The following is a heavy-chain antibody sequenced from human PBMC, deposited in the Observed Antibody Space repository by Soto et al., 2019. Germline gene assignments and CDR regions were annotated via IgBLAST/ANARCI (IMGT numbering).Heavy chain of an antibody. V-gene: IGHV3-21*06. CDR3: ASCSGGSCYYYFDY. J-gene: IGHJ4*02. CDR1: GFTFSSYS. D-gene: IGHD2-15*01. Sequence: EVQLVESGGGLVKPGGSLRLSCAASGFTFSSYSMNWVRQAPGKGLEWVSSISSSSSDIYYADSVKGRFTISRDNAKNSLYLQMKSLRAEDTAVSYCASCSGGSCYYYFDYWGQGNLVTVSS. CDR2: ISSSSSDI.